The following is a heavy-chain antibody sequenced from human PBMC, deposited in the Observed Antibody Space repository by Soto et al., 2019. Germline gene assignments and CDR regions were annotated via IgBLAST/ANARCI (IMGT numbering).Heavy chain of an antibody. D-gene: IGHD5-12*01. CDR2: ISTYNGDT. CDR1: GYTFTRSG. CDR3: AREGVAPYYYYGMDV. J-gene: IGHJ6*02. Sequence: GASVKVSCKASGYTFTRSGISWVRQAPGQGFEWMGWISTYNGDTNYAQTFQGRVTMTTDTSTSTVHMEVRSLRSDDTAVYYCAREGVAPYYYYGMDVWGQGTPVTVS. V-gene: IGHV1-18*01.